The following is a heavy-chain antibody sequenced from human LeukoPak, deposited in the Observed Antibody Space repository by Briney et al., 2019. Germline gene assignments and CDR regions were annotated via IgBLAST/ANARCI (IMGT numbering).Heavy chain of an antibody. CDR1: GYTFTSYD. J-gene: IGHJ4*02. D-gene: IGHD4-11*01. V-gene: IGHV1-8*03. CDR3: VAEVIEVTMGDY. CDR2: MNPNSGNT. Sequence: ASVKVSCKASGYTFTSYDINWVRQATGQGLEWMGWMNPNSGNTGYAQKFQGRVTITRNTSISTAYMELSSLRSEDTAVYYCVAEVIEVTMGDYWGQGTLVTVST.